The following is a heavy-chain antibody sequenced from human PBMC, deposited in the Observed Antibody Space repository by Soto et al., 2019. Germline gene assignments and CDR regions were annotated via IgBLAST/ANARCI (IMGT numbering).Heavy chain of an antibody. D-gene: IGHD6-6*01. CDR1: GDSVSSNRAA. CDR2: TYYRSKWYS. V-gene: IGHV6-1*01. CDR3: ARDSGEQLVRRGFYYYYMDV. J-gene: IGHJ6*03. Sequence: SQTLSLTCDISGDSVSSNRAAWNWIRQTPSRGLEWLGRTYYRSKWYSNYAISVKSRVTVNPDTFKNQFSLQMNSLKDEDTAVYYCARDSGEQLVRRGFYYYYMDVWGKGTTVTVSS.